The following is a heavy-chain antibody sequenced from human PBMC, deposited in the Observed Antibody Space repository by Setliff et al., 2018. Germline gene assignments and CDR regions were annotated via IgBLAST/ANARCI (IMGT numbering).Heavy chain of an antibody. J-gene: IGHJ4*02. CDR1: GYTFTESI. CDR2: IGVYSGNT. Sequence: ASVKVSCKASGYTFTESIVSWVRQAPGQGLEWLGWIGVYSGNTYTAQRFQGRVTMTTDTSTNMAYLELRGLRSDDTAVYYCARDADYYDSSENPIVDYWGQGTLVTVSS. D-gene: IGHD3-22*01. V-gene: IGHV1-18*01. CDR3: ARDADYYDSSENPIVDY.